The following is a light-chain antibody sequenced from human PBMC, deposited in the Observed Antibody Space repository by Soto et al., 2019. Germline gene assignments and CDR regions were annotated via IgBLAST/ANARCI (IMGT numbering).Light chain of an antibody. CDR1: SSDI. CDR2: GVN. CDR3: SSYTSTYVV. J-gene: IGLJ2*01. V-gene: IGLV2-18*02. Sequence: QSVLTQPPSVSGSPGQSVTISCTGTSSDISWYQQPPGTAPKLMVYGVNNRPSGVPDRISGSKSGNTASLTISGLQAEDEADYYCSSYTSTYVVFGGGTKVTVL.